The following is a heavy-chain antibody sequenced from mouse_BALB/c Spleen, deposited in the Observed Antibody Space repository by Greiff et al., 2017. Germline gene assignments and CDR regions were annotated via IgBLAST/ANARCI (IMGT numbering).Heavy chain of an antibody. CDR2: IDPANGNT. Sequence: LVESGAELVKPGASVKLSCTASGFNIKDTYMHWVKQRPEQGLEWIGRIDPANGNTKYDPKFQGKATITADTSSNTAYLQLSSLTSEDTAVYYCARSSYYYGSSYRAYWGQGTLVTVSA. V-gene: IGHV14-3*02. D-gene: IGHD1-1*01. CDR3: ARSSYYYGSSYRAY. CDR1: GFNIKDTY. J-gene: IGHJ3*01.